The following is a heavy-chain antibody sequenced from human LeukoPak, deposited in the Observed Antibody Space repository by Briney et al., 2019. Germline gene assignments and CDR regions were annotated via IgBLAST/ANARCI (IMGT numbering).Heavy chain of an antibody. Sequence: ASVKVSCKVSGYTLTELSMHWVRQAPGKGLEWMGGFDPEDGETIYPQKFQGRVTMTEDTSTDTAYMELNSLRAEDTAVYYCARAKKEETWIQLWPYYYYYMDVWGKGTTVTVSS. CDR1: GYTLTELS. J-gene: IGHJ6*03. D-gene: IGHD5-18*01. CDR3: ARAKKEETWIQLWPYYYYYMDV. CDR2: FDPEDGET. V-gene: IGHV1-24*01.